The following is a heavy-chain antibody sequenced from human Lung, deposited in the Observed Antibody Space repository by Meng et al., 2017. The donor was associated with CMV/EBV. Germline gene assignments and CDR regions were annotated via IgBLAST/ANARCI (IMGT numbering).Heavy chain of an antibody. V-gene: IGHV1-18*04. D-gene: IGHD3-22*01. J-gene: IGHJ3*02. Sequence: ASXXVSCKASGYTFTGYYMHWVRQAPGQGLEWMGWIGGYDGRTNYRQKFKGRVTVTRDTSTSTAYMEVRSLGSDDTAVYYCARDFYEYDNSGYYDDTFDIWGQGTMVTVSS. CDR3: ARDFYEYDNSGYYDDTFDI. CDR2: IGGYDGRT. CDR1: GYTFTGYY.